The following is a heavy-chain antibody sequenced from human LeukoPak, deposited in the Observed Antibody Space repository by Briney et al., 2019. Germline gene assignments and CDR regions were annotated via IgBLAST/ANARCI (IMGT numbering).Heavy chain of an antibody. J-gene: IGHJ6*03. D-gene: IGHD3-3*01. CDR3: ARGRDFWSGYRDYYYYYMDV. CDR1: GYTFTSYG. Sequence: EASVKVSCKASGYTFTSYGISWVRQAPGQGLEWMGWISAYNGNTNYAQKLQGRVTMTTDTSTSTAYMELRSLRSDDTAVYYCARGRDFWSGYRDYYYYYMDVWGKGTTVTVSS. CDR2: ISAYNGNT. V-gene: IGHV1-18*01.